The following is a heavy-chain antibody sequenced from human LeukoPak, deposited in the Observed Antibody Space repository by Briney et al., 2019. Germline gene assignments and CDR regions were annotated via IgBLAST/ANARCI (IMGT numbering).Heavy chain of an antibody. J-gene: IGHJ5*02. Sequence: SETLSLTCTVSGGSISSYYWSWIRQPAGKGLEWIGRIYTSGSTNYNPSLKSRVTMSVDTSKNQFSLKLSSVTAADTAVYYCARAYEGSGSYYNWDNWFDPWGQGTLVTVSS. CDR1: GGSISSYY. CDR3: ARAYEGSGSYYNWDNWFDP. D-gene: IGHD3-10*01. V-gene: IGHV4-4*07. CDR2: IYTSGST.